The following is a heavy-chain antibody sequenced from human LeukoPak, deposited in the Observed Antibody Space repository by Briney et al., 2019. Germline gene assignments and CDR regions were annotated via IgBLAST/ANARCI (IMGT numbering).Heavy chain of an antibody. V-gene: IGHV4-31*03. J-gene: IGHJ4*02. CDR3: ARALGVIDSYYVDY. CDR1: GGSISRGGYY. D-gene: IGHD3-16*02. Sequence: SETLSLTCTVAGGSISRGGYYLSWIRQHPGKGLEWLGYIYYSGSTYYNPSLKSRVTISVDTSKNQFSLKLSSVTAADTAVYYCARALGVIDSYYVDYWGQGTLVTVSS. CDR2: IYYSGST.